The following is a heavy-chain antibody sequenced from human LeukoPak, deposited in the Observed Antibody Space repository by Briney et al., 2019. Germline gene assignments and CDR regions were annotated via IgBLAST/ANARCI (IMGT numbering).Heavy chain of an antibody. D-gene: IGHD3-10*01. J-gene: IGHJ6*03. Sequence: SETLSLTCAVYVGSFSGYYWSWIRQPPGKGLEWIGEINHSGSTNYNSSLKSRVTISVDTSKNQFSLKLSTVTAADTAVYYCARGYYGSGSHCCHMDVWGKGTTITVS. CDR2: INHSGST. CDR1: VGSFSGYY. V-gene: IGHV4-34*01. CDR3: ARGYYGSGSHCCHMDV.